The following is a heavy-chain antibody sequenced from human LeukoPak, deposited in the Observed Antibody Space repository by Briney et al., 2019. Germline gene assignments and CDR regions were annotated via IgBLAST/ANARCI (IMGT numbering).Heavy chain of an antibody. J-gene: IGHJ4*02. V-gene: IGHV1-8*03. Sequence: VSVKVSCKASGYTFTSYDINWVRQATGQGREWMGWMNPNSGNTGYAQKFQGRVTITRNTSISTAYMELSSLRSEDTAVYYCARDATPLGYCSGGSCSKGFGYWGQGTLVTVSS. CDR3: ARDATPLGYCSGGSCSKGFGY. CDR2: MNPNSGNT. D-gene: IGHD2-15*01. CDR1: GYTFTSYD.